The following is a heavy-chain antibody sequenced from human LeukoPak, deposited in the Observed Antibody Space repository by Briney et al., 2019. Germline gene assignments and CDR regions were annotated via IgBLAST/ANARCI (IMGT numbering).Heavy chain of an antibody. J-gene: IGHJ5*02. CDR1: GGSISSSSYY. D-gene: IGHD3-10*01. CDR3: ARCLWFGELLFWFGP. V-gene: IGHV4-39*01. CDR2: IYYSGST. Sequence: SETLSLTCTVSGGSISSSSYYWGWIRQPPGKGLEWIGSIYYSGSTYYNPSLKSRVTISVDTSKNQFSLKLSSMTAADTAVCYCARCLWFGELLFWFGPWGQGTLVTVSS.